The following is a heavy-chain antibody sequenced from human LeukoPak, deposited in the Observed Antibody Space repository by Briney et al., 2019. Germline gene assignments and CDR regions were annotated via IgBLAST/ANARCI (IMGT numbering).Heavy chain of an antibody. V-gene: IGHV4-30-4*08. J-gene: IGHJ4*02. CDR3: ARDIDSDYYDSSGYYDY. CDR2: IYYSGST. CDR1: GGSISSGDYY. D-gene: IGHD3-22*01. Sequence: PSQTLSLTCTVSGGSISSGDYYWSWIRQPPGKGLEWIGYIYYSGSTYYNPALKSRVTISVDTSKNQFSLKLSSVTAADTAVYYCARDIDSDYYDSSGYYDYWGQGTLVTVSS.